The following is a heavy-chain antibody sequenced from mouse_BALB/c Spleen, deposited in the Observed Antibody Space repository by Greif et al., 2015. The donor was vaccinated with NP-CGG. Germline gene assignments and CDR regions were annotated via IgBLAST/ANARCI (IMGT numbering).Heavy chain of an antibody. V-gene: IGHV1S22*01. CDR3: TRERADDGYYY. CDR2: IYPGSGST. Sequence: LQQSGSELVRPGASVKLSCKASGYTFTSYWMHWVKQRPGRGLEWIGNIYPGSGSTNYDEKFKSKATLTVDTSSSTAYMQLSSLTSEDSAVYYCTRERADDGYYYWGQGTTLTVSS. J-gene: IGHJ2*01. CDR1: GYTFTSYW. D-gene: IGHD2-3*01.